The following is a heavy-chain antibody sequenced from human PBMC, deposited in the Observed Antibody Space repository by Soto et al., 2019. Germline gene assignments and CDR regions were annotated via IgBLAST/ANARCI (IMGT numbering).Heavy chain of an antibody. V-gene: IGHV4-31*03. CDR2: IYYSGST. J-gene: IGHJ6*02. CDR3: AREVDGDYVGGHYYGMDV. Sequence: PSETLSLTCTVSGGSISSGGYYWSWIRQHPGKGLEWIGYIYYSGSTYYNPSLKSRVTISVDTSKNQFSLKLSSVTAADTAVYYCAREVDGDYVGGHYYGMDVWGQGTTVTVSS. D-gene: IGHD4-17*01. CDR1: GGSISSGGYY.